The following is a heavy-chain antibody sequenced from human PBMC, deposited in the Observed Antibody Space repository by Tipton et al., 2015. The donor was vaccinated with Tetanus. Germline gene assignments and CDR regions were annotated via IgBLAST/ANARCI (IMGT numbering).Heavy chain of an antibody. CDR3: TRDLEGATTYFDY. CDR2: IRSKAYGGTT. CDR1: GFTFGDYA. Sequence: SLRLSCTASGFTFGDYAMSWFRQAPGKGLGWVGFIRSKAYGGTTEYAASVKGRFTISRDDSKSIAYLQMNSLKTEDTAVYYCTRDLEGATTYFDYWGQGTLVTVSS. V-gene: IGHV3-49*03. D-gene: IGHD1-26*01. J-gene: IGHJ4*02.